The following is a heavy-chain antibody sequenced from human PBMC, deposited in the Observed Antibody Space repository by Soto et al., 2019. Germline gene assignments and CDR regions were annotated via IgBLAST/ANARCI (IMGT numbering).Heavy chain of an antibody. CDR1: GGSISSGGYY. V-gene: IGHV4-31*03. D-gene: IGHD3-10*01. CDR3: ARETYYGSREGRLYYFDY. Sequence: PSETLSLTCTVSGGSISSGGYYWSWIRQHPGKGLEWIGYIYYSGSTYYNPSLKSRVTISVDTSKNQFSLKLSSVTAADTAVHYCARETYYGSREGRLYYFDYWGQGTLVTVSS. CDR2: IYYSGST. J-gene: IGHJ4*02.